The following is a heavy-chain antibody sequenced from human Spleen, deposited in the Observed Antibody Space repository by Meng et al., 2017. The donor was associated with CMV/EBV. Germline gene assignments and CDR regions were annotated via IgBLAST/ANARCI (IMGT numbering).Heavy chain of an antibody. D-gene: IGHD1-26*01. CDR2: IYSGGSST. J-gene: IGHJ4*02. CDR3: AKKRRGGSYPDY. CDR1: GFIFRSYA. Sequence: GGSLRLSCAASGFIFRSYAMSWVRQAPGKGLECVSVIYSGGSSTYYADSVKGRFTISRDNSKNTLYLQMNSLRAEDTAVYYCAKKRRGGSYPDYWGQGTLVTVSS. V-gene: IGHV3-23*03.